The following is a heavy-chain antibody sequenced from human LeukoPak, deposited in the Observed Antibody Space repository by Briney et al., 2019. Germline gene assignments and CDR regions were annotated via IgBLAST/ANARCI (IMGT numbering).Heavy chain of an antibody. D-gene: IGHD3-22*01. V-gene: IGHV4-34*01. J-gene: IGHJ4*02. CDR2: INHGGRS. CDR1: GASFSGDY. Sequence: SQTLSLTCAVSGASFSGDYWSCLCQPPGKGREWMSEINHGGRSNFNPSLQGPVTISVATSQNQFSLPLSSVNAAETARYYCARGLYDSGDYYYAIRAYYFDQWGQGTLVTVSS. CDR3: ARGLYDSGDYYYAIRAYYFDQ.